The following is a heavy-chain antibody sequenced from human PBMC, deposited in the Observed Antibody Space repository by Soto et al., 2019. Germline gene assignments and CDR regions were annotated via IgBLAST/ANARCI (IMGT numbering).Heavy chain of an antibody. CDR3: ARAVALPGLYYFDS. J-gene: IGHJ4*02. Sequence: LSETLSLTNAVSGGSVGGSDCCSCVRRPPGRALEWIGEIYQNGITNYKPSLKSRVTVSLDKSKNQFSLILTSVTAADTAVYFCARAVALPGLYYFDSWGQGTMVTVSS. CDR1: GGSVGGSDC. CDR2: IYQNGIT. D-gene: IGHD1-1*01. V-gene: IGHV4-4*02.